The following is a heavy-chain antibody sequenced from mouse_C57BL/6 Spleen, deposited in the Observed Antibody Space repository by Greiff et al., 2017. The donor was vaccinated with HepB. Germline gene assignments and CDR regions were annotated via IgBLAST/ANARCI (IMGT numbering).Heavy chain of an antibody. CDR2: ISDGGSYT. CDR1: GFTFSSYA. V-gene: IGHV5-4*03. D-gene: IGHD2-5*01. J-gene: IGHJ3*01. Sequence: EVKVVESGGGLVKPGGSLKLSCAASGFTFSSYAMSWVRQTPEKRLEWVATISDGGSYTYYPDNVKGRFTISRDNAKNNLYLQMSHLKSEDTAMYYCACADYSNYWFAYWGQGTLVTVSA. CDR3: ACADYSNYWFAY.